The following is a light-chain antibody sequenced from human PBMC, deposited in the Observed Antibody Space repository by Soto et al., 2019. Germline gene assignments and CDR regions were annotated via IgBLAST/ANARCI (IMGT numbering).Light chain of an antibody. CDR3: SSYTSSTTPYV. CDR2: DVA. CDR1: NSDIGTYNS. V-gene: IGLV2-14*03. Sequence: QSALTQPASVSGSLGQSITISCTGTNSDIGTYNSVSWYQHHPGKAPKLMIYDVANRPSGVSNRFSGSKSGNTASLTISALQGEDEADYYCSSYTSSTTPYVFGIGTQVTVL. J-gene: IGLJ1*01.